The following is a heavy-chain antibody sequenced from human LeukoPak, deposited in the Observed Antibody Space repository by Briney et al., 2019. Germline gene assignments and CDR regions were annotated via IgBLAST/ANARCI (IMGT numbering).Heavy chain of an antibody. CDR1: GYTFTSYG. CDR2: ISAYNGNT. D-gene: IGHD3-22*01. CDR3: ARDRGDDTVSYFDY. J-gene: IGHJ4*02. Sequence: ASVKVSCKASGYTFTSYGISWVRQAPGQGLEWMGWISAYNGNTNHAQKLQGRVTMTTDTSTSTAYMELRSLRSDDTAVYYCARDRGDDTVSYFDYWGQGTLVTVSS. V-gene: IGHV1-18*01.